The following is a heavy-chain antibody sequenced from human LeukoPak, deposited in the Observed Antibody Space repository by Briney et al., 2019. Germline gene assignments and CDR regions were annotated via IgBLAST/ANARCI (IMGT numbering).Heavy chain of an antibody. J-gene: IGHJ4*02. Sequence: SETLSLTCTVSGGSISPYYWSWIRQSPGKGLEWIGCIHYSGSTIYNPSLKSRVSISVDTSKNQFSLKLSSATAADTAVYYCARDYKYAFDNWGQGTLVTVSS. CDR1: GGSISPYY. D-gene: IGHD5-24*01. CDR2: IHYSGST. CDR3: ARDYKYAFDN. V-gene: IGHV4-59*08.